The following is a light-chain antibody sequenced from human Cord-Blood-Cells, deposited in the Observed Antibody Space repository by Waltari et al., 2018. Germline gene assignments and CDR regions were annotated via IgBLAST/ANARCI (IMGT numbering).Light chain of an antibody. CDR3: CSYAGSSTLV. J-gene: IGLJ2*01. CDR1: SSDVGSYNF. V-gene: IGLV2-23*01. Sequence: QSALTQPASVSGSPGQSITISCTGTSSDVGSYNFVSWYQQHPGKAPKRMIYEGSKRPSGVSNRFSGSKSGNTASLTISGLQAEDEADYYCCSYAGSSTLVFGGGTKLTVL. CDR2: EGS.